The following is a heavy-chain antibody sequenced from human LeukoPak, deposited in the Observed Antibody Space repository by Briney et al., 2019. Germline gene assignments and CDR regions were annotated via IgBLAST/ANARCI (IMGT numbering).Heavy chain of an antibody. V-gene: IGHV4-4*09. D-gene: IGHD1-1*01. Sequence: SETLSLTCTVSGGSISSYYWSWVRQPPGKGLEWIGYIYTSGSTNYNPSLKSRVTISVDTSKNQFSLKLSSVTAADTAVYYCARHEHNGPVDYWGQGTLVTVSS. CDR2: IYTSGST. CDR3: ARHEHNGPVDY. CDR1: GGSISSYY. J-gene: IGHJ4*02.